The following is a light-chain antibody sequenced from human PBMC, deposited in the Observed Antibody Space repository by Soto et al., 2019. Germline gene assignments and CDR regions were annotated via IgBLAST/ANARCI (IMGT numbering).Light chain of an antibody. CDR1: QYISTY. CDR2: AAS. J-gene: IGKJ2*01. V-gene: IGKV1-39*01. Sequence: DIQMSQSPSSLSASVGDSVTITCRSSQYISTYLNWFQQRPGKAPNLLIYAASSLQSGVPSRFGGSGSGTDFTLTISSLQPEDFATYSCQQTYSFPYTFGQGTKLEIK. CDR3: QQTYSFPYT.